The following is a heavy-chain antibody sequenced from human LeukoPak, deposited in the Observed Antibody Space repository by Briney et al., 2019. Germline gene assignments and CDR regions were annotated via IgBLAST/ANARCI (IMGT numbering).Heavy chain of an antibody. CDR3: ARARKQQLYFDAFDI. J-gene: IGHJ3*02. D-gene: IGHD6-13*01. Sequence: ASVKVSCKASGYTFTSYGISWVRQAPGQGLEWMGWISAYNGNTNYAQKLQGRVTMTTDRSTSTAYMELRSLRSDDTAVYYCARARKQQLYFDAFDIWGQGTMVTVSS. CDR2: ISAYNGNT. V-gene: IGHV1-18*01. CDR1: GYTFTSYG.